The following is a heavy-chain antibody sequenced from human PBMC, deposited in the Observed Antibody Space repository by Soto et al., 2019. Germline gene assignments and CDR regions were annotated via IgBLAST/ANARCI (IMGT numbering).Heavy chain of an antibody. V-gene: IGHV1-69*12. CDR3: ARDEMVVATGSRTWHYCYGMDV. D-gene: IGHD2-15*01. CDR1: GGTFSTYA. Sequence: QVQLVQSGAEVKKPGSSVKVSCKSSGGTFSTYAISWVRQAPGQGLEWMGGIIPIFGTANYAQKFQGRVTITADESTTTAYMELISLRSEDTAVYYCARDEMVVATGSRTWHYCYGMDVWGQGTTVTVSS. CDR2: IIPIFGTA. J-gene: IGHJ6*02.